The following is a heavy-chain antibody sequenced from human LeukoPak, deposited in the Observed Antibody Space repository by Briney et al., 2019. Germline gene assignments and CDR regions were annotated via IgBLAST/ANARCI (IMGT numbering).Heavy chain of an antibody. Sequence: ASVKVSCKASGYTFTGYYMHWVRQAPGQGLEWMGWINPNSGGTNYAQKFQGWVTMTRDTSISTAYMELSRLRSDDTAVYYCARSNGGLRYFDWFRDQYFDYWGQGTLVTASS. J-gene: IGHJ4*02. CDR3: ARSNGGLRYFDWFRDQYFDY. V-gene: IGHV1-2*04. CDR1: GYTFTGYY. D-gene: IGHD3-9*01. CDR2: INPNSGGT.